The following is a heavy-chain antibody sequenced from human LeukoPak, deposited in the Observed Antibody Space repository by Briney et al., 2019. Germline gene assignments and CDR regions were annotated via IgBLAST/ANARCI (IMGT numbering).Heavy chain of an antibody. Sequence: GGSLRLSCAASGFTFDDYGMSWVRQAPGKGLEWVSGINWNGGSTGYADSVRGRFTISRDNAKNSLYLQMNSLRAEDTALYYCARGRGYCTNGVCPTGGAEDYWGQGTLVTVSS. J-gene: IGHJ4*02. CDR3: ARGRGYCTNGVCPTGGAEDY. V-gene: IGHV3-20*04. CDR2: INWNGGST. CDR1: GFTFDDYG. D-gene: IGHD2-8*01.